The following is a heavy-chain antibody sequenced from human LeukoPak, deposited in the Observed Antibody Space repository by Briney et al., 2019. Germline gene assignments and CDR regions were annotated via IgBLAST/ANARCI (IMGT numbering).Heavy chain of an antibody. D-gene: IGHD3-16*01. CDR1: GFTVTSNY. CDR3: ARRGEPIDY. V-gene: IGHV3-66*02. Sequence: PEGSLRLSCAASGFTVTSNYMSWVRQAPGKGLEWVLVIYSGGSTFYADSVKGRFTISRDNSKNTLYLQMNSLRAEDTAVYYCARRGEPIDYWGQGTLVTVSS. CDR2: IYSGGST. J-gene: IGHJ4*02.